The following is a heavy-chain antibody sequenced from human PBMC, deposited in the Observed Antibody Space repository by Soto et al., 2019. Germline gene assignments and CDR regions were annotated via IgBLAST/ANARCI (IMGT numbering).Heavy chain of an antibody. Sequence: ASVKVSCKASGGTFSSYAISWVRQAPGQGLEWMGGIIPIFGTANYAQKFQGRVTITADESTSTAYMELSSLRSEDTAVYYCARTVGYSSTSLYYYGMDVWGQGTTVTVSS. CDR2: IIPIFGTA. D-gene: IGHD6-6*01. J-gene: IGHJ6*02. CDR1: GGTFSSYA. V-gene: IGHV1-69*13. CDR3: ARTVGYSSTSLYYYGMDV.